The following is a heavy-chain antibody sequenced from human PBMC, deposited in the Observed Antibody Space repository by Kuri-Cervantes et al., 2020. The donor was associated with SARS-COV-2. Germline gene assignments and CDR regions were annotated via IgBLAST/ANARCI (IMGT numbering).Heavy chain of an antibody. D-gene: IGHD4-11*01. Sequence: GGSLRLSCAASGFTFDDYGMSWVRQAPGKGLEWVSSISSSSSYIYYADSVKGRFTISRDNAKNSLYLQMNSLRAEDTAVYYCARDRGVYSKFGGADYCGMDVWGQGTTVTVSS. CDR3: ARDRGVYSKFGGADYCGMDV. CDR1: GFTFDDYG. J-gene: IGHJ6*02. CDR2: ISSSSSYI. V-gene: IGHV3-21*01.